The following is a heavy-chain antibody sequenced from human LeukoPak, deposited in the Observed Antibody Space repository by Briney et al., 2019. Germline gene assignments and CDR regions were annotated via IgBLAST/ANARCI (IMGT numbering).Heavy chain of an antibody. V-gene: IGHV4-34*01. J-gene: IGHJ4*02. CDR1: GYSITSGYY. D-gene: IGHD5-18*01. CDR3: AAAGVTVFDY. Sequence: SETLSLTCTVSGYSITSGYYWSWIRQPPGKGLEWIGEINHSGSTNYNPSLKSRVTISVDTSKNQFSLKLSSVTAADTAVYYCAAAGVTVFDYWGQGTLVTVSS. CDR2: INHSGST.